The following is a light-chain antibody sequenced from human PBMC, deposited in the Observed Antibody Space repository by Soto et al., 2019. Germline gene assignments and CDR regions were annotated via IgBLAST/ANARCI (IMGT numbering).Light chain of an antibody. CDR2: FAS. CDR1: QSVSTN. J-gene: IGKJ1*01. CDR3: QQYDKSPRT. V-gene: IGKV3-15*01. Sequence: VMTQSPATLSVSPGERAAHSCRASQSVSTNLAWYQQKPGQPPRLLIYFASTRATAVPARFTAGGSGTEFTLTISSLQSDDLAVYYSQQYDKSPRTLGQGTQVEIK.